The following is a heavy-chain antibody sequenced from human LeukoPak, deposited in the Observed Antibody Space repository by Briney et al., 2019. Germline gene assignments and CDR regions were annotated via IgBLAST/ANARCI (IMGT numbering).Heavy chain of an antibody. CDR2: INHSGST. CDR1: GGSFSGYY. CDR3: AGILSSTSSVDY. D-gene: IGHD2-2*01. V-gene: IGHV4-34*01. Sequence: SETLSLTCAVYGGSFSGYYWSWIRQPPGKGLEWIGEINHSGSTNYNPSLKSRVTISVDTSNTQFSLKLSSVNAADTAVYYCAGILSSTSSVDYWGQGTLVTVSS. J-gene: IGHJ4*02.